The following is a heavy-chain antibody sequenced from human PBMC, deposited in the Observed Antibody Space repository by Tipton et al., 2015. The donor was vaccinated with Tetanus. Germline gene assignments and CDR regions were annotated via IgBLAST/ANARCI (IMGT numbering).Heavy chain of an antibody. J-gene: IGHJ4*02. CDR3: ARYGDNSWFKY. Sequence: QSGPEVKKPGESLKISYKGSGYSFTSYWIGWVRQMPGKGLEWMAIIYPGDSDTRYSPSFQGQVTISADKSISTAYLHWSSLKASVSAMYYFARYGDNSWFKYWGQESLLTVSS. D-gene: IGHD4-23*01. CDR2: IYPGDSDT. V-gene: IGHV5-51*01. CDR1: GYSFTSYW.